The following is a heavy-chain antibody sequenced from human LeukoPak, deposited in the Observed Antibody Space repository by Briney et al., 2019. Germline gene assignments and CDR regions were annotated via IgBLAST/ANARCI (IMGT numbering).Heavy chain of an antibody. CDR3: ARGQHSPSYWYFDL. CDR1: GFAFNYFA. CDR2: VSTTGST. V-gene: IGHV3-23*01. J-gene: IGHJ2*01. D-gene: IGHD1-26*01. Sequence: PGGSLRLSCAASGFAFNYFAMTWARQAPGKGLEWVSAVSTTGSTYYADSVKGRFSISRDDSKNTVYLEMHSLRAEDTAIFYCARGQHSPSYWYFDLWGRGTLVTVSS.